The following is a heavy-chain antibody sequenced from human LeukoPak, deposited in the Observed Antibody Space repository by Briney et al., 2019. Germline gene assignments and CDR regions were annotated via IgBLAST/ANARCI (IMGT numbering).Heavy chain of an antibody. CDR1: GGSFSGYY. Sequence: LKPSETLSLTCAVYGGSFSGYYWSWIRQPPGKGLEWIGEINHSGSTYYNPSLKSRVTISVDTSKNQFSLKLSSVTAADTAVYYCARGREDGDLFDYWGQGTLVTVSS. CDR2: INHSGST. CDR3: ARGREDGDLFDY. J-gene: IGHJ4*02. D-gene: IGHD4-17*01. V-gene: IGHV4-34*01.